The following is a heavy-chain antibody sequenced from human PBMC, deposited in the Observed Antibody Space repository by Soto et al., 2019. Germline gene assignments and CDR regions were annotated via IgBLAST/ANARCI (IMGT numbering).Heavy chain of an antibody. CDR3: VMVDNYVTPTPKDV. Sequence: QVQLVQSGDEVKKPGASVKVSCKASGYIFVNYGIAWVRQAPGQGLEWMGWISPYTGNTHSATKVQGRLTMTPDTSTSTAYMDLGSLTSDDTAVYYCVMVDNYVTPTPKDVWGQVTTVTVSS. CDR2: ISPYTGNT. J-gene: IGHJ6*02. CDR1: GYIFVNYG. D-gene: IGHD3-16*01. V-gene: IGHV1-18*01.